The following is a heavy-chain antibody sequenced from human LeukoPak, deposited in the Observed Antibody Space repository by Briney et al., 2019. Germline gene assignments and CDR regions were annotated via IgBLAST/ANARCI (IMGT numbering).Heavy chain of an antibody. V-gene: IGHV1-18*04. CDR3: ARDMVRGVDY. Sequence: GASAKVSCKASGYTFSSYGFNWVRQAPGQGLEWMGWISAYKGDTNYAQKFQGRVTMTTDTSTSTAYMELRSLRSDDTAVYYCARDMVRGVDYWGQGTLVTVSS. J-gene: IGHJ4*02. CDR1: GYTFSSYG. CDR2: ISAYKGDT. D-gene: IGHD3-10*01.